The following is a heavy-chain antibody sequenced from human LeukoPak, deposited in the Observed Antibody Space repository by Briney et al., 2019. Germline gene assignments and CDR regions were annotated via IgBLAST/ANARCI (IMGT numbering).Heavy chain of an antibody. V-gene: IGHV4-34*01. CDR2: IYYSGST. Sequence: SETLSLTCAVYGGSFSGDFWSWIRQPPGKGLEWIGSIYYSGSTYYNPSLKSRVTISVDTSKNQFSLKLSSVTAADTAVYYCARHVDNRSSWYISIGSSFDPWGQGTLVAVSS. CDR1: GGSFSGDF. D-gene: IGHD6-13*01. CDR3: ARHVDNRSSWYISIGSSFDP. J-gene: IGHJ5*02.